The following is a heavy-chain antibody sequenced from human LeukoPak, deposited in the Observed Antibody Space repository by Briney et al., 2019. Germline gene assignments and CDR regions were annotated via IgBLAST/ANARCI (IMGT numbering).Heavy chain of an antibody. Sequence: SETLSLTCTVSGGSISRSSYYWGWVRQPPGKGLEWIGSIYHSGSTYYNPSLKSRVSISVDTSKNQFSLKLSSVTAADTAVYYCARGLIVVPAAPKHAFDIWGQGTMVTVSS. CDR1: GGSISRSSYY. J-gene: IGHJ3*02. CDR3: ARGLIVVPAAPKHAFDI. D-gene: IGHD2-2*01. V-gene: IGHV4-39*01. CDR2: IYHSGST.